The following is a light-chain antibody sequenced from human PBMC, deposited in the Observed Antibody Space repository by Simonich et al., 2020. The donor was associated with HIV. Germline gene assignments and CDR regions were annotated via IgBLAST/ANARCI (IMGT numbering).Light chain of an antibody. J-gene: IGKJ1*01. V-gene: IGKV1-39*01. CDR2: AAS. CDR1: QSIISY. Sequence: DIHMTQSPSSMSPSLDDRVTSTCRASQSIISYLNWYQQKPSKAHKLQIYAASSLQSGVPARFSGSGSGTDFTLTISSLQPEDFATYYCQESYSTWTFGQGTKVEIK. CDR3: QESYSTWT.